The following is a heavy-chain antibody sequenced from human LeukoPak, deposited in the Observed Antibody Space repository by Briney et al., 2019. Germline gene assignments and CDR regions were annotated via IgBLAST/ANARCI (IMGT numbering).Heavy chain of an antibody. J-gene: IGHJ5*02. V-gene: IGHV3-30-3*01. D-gene: IGHD6-19*01. CDR3: ARDKQYSSGWSNWFDP. CDR1: GFTFSSYA. Sequence: GGSLRLSCAASGFTFSSYAMHWVRQAPGKGLEWVAVISYDGSNKYYADSVKGRFTISRDNSENTLYLQMNSLRAEDTAVYYCARDKQYSSGWSNWFDPWGQGTLVTVSS. CDR2: ISYDGSNK.